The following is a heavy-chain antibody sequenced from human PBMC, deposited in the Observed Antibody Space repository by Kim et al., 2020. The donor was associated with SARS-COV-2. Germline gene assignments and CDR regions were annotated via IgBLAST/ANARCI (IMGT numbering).Heavy chain of an antibody. Sequence: ASVKVSCKASGYTFTSYGISWVRQAPGQGLEWMGWISTYNGNTNYAQKFQGRVTMTTDTSTSTTYMELRSLRSDDTAVYYCARAPPAYDILTGDRENWFDPWGQGTLVTVSS. V-gene: IGHV1-18*01. CDR1: GYTFTSYG. CDR3: ARAPPAYDILTGDRENWFDP. D-gene: IGHD3-9*01. J-gene: IGHJ5*02. CDR2: ISTYNGNT.